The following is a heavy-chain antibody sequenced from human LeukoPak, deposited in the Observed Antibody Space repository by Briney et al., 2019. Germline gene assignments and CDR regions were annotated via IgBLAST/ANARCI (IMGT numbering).Heavy chain of an antibody. V-gene: IGHV4-34*01. D-gene: IGHD6-13*01. CDR1: GGSFSGYY. CDR2: INHSGST. J-gene: IGHJ5*02. CDR3: ARGLGYSSSWYPWFDP. Sequence: KPSETLSLTCAVYGGSFSGYYWSWIRQPPGKGLEWIGEINHSGSTNYNPSLKSRVTISVDTSKNQFSLKLSSVTAVDTAVYYCARGLGYSSSWYPWFDPWGQGTLVTVSS.